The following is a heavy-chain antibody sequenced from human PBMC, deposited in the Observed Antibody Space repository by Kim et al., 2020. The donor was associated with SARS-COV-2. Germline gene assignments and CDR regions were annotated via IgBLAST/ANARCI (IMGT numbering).Heavy chain of an antibody. Sequence: SVKGRFTISRDNAKYSLDLQMNSLRVEDTAVYFCVRDALLSTGWTPYAFDLWGQGTMVTVSS. J-gene: IGHJ3*01. D-gene: IGHD3-9*01. CDR3: VRDALLSTGWTPYAFDL. V-gene: IGHV3-11*01.